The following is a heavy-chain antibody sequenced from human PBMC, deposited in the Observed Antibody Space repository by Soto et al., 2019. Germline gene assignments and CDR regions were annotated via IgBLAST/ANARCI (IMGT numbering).Heavy chain of an antibody. J-gene: IGHJ6*02. V-gene: IGHV1-69*13. CDR3: ASRIVGAPDSYSYYGMDV. CDR1: GGTFSSYG. Sequence: SVKVSCKAAGGTFSSYGISWVRQAPGQGLEWMGGIIPIFGTANYAQKFQGRVTITADESTSTAYMELSSLRSEDTAVYYCASRIVGAPDSYSYYGMDVWGPGTTVTVSS. D-gene: IGHD1-26*01. CDR2: IIPIFGTA.